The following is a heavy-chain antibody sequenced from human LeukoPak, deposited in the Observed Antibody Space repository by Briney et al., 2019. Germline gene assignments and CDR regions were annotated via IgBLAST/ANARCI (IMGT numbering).Heavy chain of an antibody. CDR3: ARDWYCSSSICYTDRNWFDP. J-gene: IGHJ5*02. V-gene: IGHV3-11*05. D-gene: IGHD2-2*02. CDR2: ISTTSSYT. CDR1: GFTFSDYY. Sequence: GGSLRLSCAASGFTFSDYYMSWIRKAPGKGLEWVSYISTTSSYTDYADSVRGRFTISRDNANNLLYLQMNSLRPEDTAVYYCARDWYCSSSICYTDRNWFDPWGQGTLVTVSS.